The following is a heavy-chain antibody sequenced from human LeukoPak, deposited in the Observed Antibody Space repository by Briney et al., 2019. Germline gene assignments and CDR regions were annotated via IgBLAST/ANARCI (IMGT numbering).Heavy chain of an antibody. D-gene: IGHD2-21*02. CDR3: ARALVTAILYED. J-gene: IGHJ4*02. CDR2: IYYSGST. CDR1: GGSVSSGSYY. V-gene: IGHV4-61*01. Sequence: SETLSLTCSVSGGSVSSGSYYWSWIRQPPGKGLEWIGYIYYSGSTNYNPSLKSRVTISVDTSKNQFSLRLSSVTAADTAVYYCARALVTAILYEDWGQGTLVTVSS.